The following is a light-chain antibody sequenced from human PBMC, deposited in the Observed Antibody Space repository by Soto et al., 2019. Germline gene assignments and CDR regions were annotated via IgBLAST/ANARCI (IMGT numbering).Light chain of an antibody. Sequence: DIQMTPSPSTLSASVVDRVTITCRASQSISSWLAWYQQKPGKAPKLLIYKASSLESGVPSRFSGSGSGTDFTLTISSLQPEDFATYYCQQSYSTPRTFGQGTKVDIK. J-gene: IGKJ1*01. V-gene: IGKV1-5*03. CDR1: QSISSW. CDR2: KAS. CDR3: QQSYSTPRT.